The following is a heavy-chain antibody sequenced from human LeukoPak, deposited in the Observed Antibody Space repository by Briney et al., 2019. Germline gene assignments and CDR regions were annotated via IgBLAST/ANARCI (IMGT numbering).Heavy chain of an antibody. Sequence: VASMKVSCKASGYTFTGYYMHWVRQAPGQGLEWMGWINPNSGGTNYAQKFQGRVTMTSDTSITTVYMELSRLRSGDTAVYYCARRVFSGWGYYFDYWGQGTLVTVSS. CDR3: ARRVFSGWGYYFDY. D-gene: IGHD6-19*01. CDR2: INPNSGGT. CDR1: GYTFTGYY. J-gene: IGHJ4*02. V-gene: IGHV1-2*02.